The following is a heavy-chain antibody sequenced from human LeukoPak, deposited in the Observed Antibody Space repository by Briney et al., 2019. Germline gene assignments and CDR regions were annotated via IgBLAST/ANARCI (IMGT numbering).Heavy chain of an antibody. CDR3: ARRLTQYDCFDP. J-gene: IGHJ5*02. CDR1: GDSVSSNSVT. V-gene: IGHV6-1*01. Sequence: SQTLSLTCAISGDSVSSNSVTWNWIRQSPSRGLEWLGRTYYRSTWYNDYAVSVRGRITVNPDTSKNQFSLHLDSVTPEDTAVYYCARRLTQYDCFDPWGQGILVTVSS. D-gene: IGHD2-2*01. CDR2: TYYRSTWYN.